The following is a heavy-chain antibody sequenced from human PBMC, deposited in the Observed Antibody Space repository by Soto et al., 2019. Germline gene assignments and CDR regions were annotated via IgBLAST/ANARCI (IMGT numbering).Heavy chain of an antibody. J-gene: IGHJ4*02. D-gene: IGHD6-19*01. CDR2: VSHDGRNT. CDR3: AKWGRQWLVTSDFNY. CDR1: GFTFSDYA. Sequence: VQLVAAGGGVVQPGRSLRLSSAASGFTFSDYAMHWVRQAPGKGLEWVAVVSHDGRNTHYADSVKGRFTISRDSSKNTVSLEMTSLRAEDTAVYYCAKWGRQWLVTSDFNYWGQGAMVTVSS. V-gene: IGHV3-30*18.